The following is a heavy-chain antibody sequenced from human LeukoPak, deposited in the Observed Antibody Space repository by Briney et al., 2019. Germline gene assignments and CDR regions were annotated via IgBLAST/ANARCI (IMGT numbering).Heavy chain of an antibody. V-gene: IGHV1-18*01. D-gene: IGHD6-13*01. Sequence: ASVKVSCKASGYTFTSYGISWVRQAPGQGLEWMGWISAYNGNTNYAQKLQGRVTMTTDTSTSTAYMELRSLRSDDTAVYYCARDIGIAAAGTNAFDIWGQGTMVTVSS. CDR1: GYTFTSYG. CDR2: ISAYNGNT. CDR3: ARDIGIAAAGTNAFDI. J-gene: IGHJ3*02.